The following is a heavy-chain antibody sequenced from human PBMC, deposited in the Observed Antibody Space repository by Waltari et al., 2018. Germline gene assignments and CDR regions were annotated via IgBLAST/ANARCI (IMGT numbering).Heavy chain of an antibody. J-gene: IGHJ4*02. Sequence: QVQLLESGPGLVKSSDTLSLTRAVSGYAVNSGFYWGWIRQAPGAGLEWVATVYHGGPTFYNPSLKSRLSVSMDTSKNQISLTLKSVTAADTAVYHCSRQVLGYCTSAACRRLESWGQGTLVTVSS. CDR2: VYHGGPT. V-gene: IGHV4-38-2*01. CDR1: GYAVNSGFY. CDR3: SRQVLGYCTSAACRRLES. D-gene: IGHD2-2*03.